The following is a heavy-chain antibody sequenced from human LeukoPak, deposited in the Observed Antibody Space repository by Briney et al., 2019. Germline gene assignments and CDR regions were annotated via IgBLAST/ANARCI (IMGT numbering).Heavy chain of an antibody. Sequence: SETLSLTCTVSGGSISSYYWSWIRQPPGKGLEWIGYIYYSGSTNYNPSLKSRVTISVDTSKNQFSLKLSSVTAADTAAYYCARQVEYCSSTSCPRWGAFDIWGQGTMVTVSS. CDR3: ARQVEYCSSTSCPRWGAFDI. V-gene: IGHV4-59*08. J-gene: IGHJ3*02. CDR2: IYYSGST. D-gene: IGHD2-2*01. CDR1: GGSISSYY.